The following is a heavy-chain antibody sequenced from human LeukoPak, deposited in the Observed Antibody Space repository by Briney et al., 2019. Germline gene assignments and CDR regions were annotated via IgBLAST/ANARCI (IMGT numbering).Heavy chain of an antibody. Sequence: GGSLRLSCAVSGFTSGSYWMSWVRQAPGKGLEWVANIKQDGSEKYYVDSVKGRFTISRDNAKNSLYLQMNSLRAEDTAVYYCARAPYCIGGSCRFDYWGQGTLVTVSS. CDR2: IKQDGSEK. CDR1: GFTSGSYW. D-gene: IGHD2-15*01. CDR3: ARAPYCIGGSCRFDY. V-gene: IGHV3-7*03. J-gene: IGHJ4*02.